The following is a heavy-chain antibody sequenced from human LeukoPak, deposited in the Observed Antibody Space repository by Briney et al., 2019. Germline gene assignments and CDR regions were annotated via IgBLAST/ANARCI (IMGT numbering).Heavy chain of an antibody. V-gene: IGHV4-39*01. CDR1: GGSISSSSYY. CDR2: IYYSGST. J-gene: IGHJ6*03. Sequence: SETLSLTCTVSGGSISSSSYYWGWIRQPPGKGLKWIGSIYYSGSTYYNPSLKSRVTISVDTSKNQFSLKLSSVIAADTAVYYCARKNYYYYYMDVWGKGTTVTVSS. CDR3: ARKNYYYYYMDV.